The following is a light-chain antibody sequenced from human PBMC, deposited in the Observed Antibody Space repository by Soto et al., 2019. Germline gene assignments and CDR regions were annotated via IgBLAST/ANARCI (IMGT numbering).Light chain of an antibody. CDR3: AAWDDSLNGDV. CDR1: SSNIGSNT. CDR2: SDI. J-gene: IGLJ1*01. V-gene: IGLV1-44*01. Sequence: QSVRTQPPSASGTPGQRVTISCSGSSSNIGSNTVNWYQQVPGTAPKLLIYSDIQRPSGVPDRFSGSKSGTSASLAISGPQSEDEADYYCAAWDDSLNGDVFGAGTKVTVL.